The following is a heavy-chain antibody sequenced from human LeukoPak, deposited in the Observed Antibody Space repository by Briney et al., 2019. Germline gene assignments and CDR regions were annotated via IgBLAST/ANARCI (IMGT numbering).Heavy chain of an antibody. D-gene: IGHD3-9*01. Sequence: PGGSLRLSCAASGFTFSSYAMHWVRQAPGKGLEWVAVISYDGSNKYYADSVKGRFTFSKDDSKNTVYLQMNSLTPEDTAIYYCAKDRYGHRQNAMDVWGHGTTVIVSS. CDR2: ISYDGSNK. CDR3: AKDRYGHRQNAMDV. J-gene: IGHJ6*02. V-gene: IGHV3-30-3*01. CDR1: GFTFSSYA.